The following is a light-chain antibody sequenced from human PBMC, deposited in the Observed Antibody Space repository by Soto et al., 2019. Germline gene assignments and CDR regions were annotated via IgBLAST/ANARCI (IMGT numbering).Light chain of an antibody. CDR3: QQYNDWAPLT. V-gene: IGKV3-15*01. J-gene: IGKJ4*01. Sequence: EIVMTQSPATLSVSPGERATLSCRASQSVSSFLAWYQQKPGQAPRLLIHGASTRATGIPVRFSGSGSGTDFTLTISSLQSEDFAVYYCQQYNDWAPLTFGGGTKVEIK. CDR2: GAS. CDR1: QSVSSF.